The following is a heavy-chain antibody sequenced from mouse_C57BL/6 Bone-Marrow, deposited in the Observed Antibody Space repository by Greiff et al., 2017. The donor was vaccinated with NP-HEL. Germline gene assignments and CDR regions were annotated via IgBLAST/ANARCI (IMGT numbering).Heavy chain of an antibody. V-gene: IGHV1-59*01. Sequence: QVQLKQPGAELVRPGTSVKLSCKASGYTFTSYWMHWVKQRPGQGLEWIGVIDPSDSYTNYNQKFKGKATLTVDTSSSTAYMQLSSLTSEDSAVYYCAGATVPYWYFDVWGTGTTVTVSS. D-gene: IGHD1-1*01. CDR3: AGATVPYWYFDV. CDR2: IDPSDSYT. CDR1: GYTFTSYW. J-gene: IGHJ1*03.